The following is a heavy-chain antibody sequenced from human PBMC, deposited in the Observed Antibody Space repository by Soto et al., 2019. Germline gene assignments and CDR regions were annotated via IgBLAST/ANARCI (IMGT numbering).Heavy chain of an antibody. CDR3: ARPDYYDTPGYFED. CDR2: ISRSGTTI. J-gene: IGHJ4*02. Sequence: EVQLVESGGGLVQPGGSLRLSCAASGFIFSRYNMHWVRQAPGKGLEWLSYISRSGTTIYYADSVRGRFTISRDNAKNSLFLQINILRVEDTAVYYCARPDYYDTPGYFEDWGQGTLVTVSS. CDR1: GFIFSRYN. V-gene: IGHV3-48*01. D-gene: IGHD3-22*01.